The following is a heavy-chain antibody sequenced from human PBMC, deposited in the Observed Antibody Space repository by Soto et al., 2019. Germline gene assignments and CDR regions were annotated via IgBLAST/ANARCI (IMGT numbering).Heavy chain of an antibody. Sequence: SETLSLTCTVSGGSISSYYWSWIRQPPGKGLEWIGYIYYSGSTNYNPSLKSRVTISVDTSKNQFSLKLSSVTAADTAVYYCAREPHHYYFDYWGQGTLVTVSS. V-gene: IGHV4-59*01. CDR3: AREPHHYYFDY. CDR2: IYYSGST. J-gene: IGHJ4*02. CDR1: GGSISSYY.